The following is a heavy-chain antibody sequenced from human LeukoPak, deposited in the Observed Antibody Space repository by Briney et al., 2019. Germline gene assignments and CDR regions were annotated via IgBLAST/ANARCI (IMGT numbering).Heavy chain of an antibody. V-gene: IGHV3-48*02. CDR1: GFTFSSHT. Sequence: GESLRLSCAASGFTFSSHTMNWVRQAPGKGLEWVSYISSRSGTIYYADSVKGRFTISRDNAKNSLYLQMNSLRDEDTAVYYCARANYGDYVFDYWGQGTLVTVSS. CDR3: ARANYGDYVFDY. CDR2: ISSRSGTI. J-gene: IGHJ4*02. D-gene: IGHD4-17*01.